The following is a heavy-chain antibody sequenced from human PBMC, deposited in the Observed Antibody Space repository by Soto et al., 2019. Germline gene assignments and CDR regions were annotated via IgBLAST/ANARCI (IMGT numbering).Heavy chain of an antibody. J-gene: IGHJ6*02. V-gene: IGHV1-8*01. CDR3: VRDKDRLQLGGNYYYMLDV. Sequence: GASVKVSCKASGYTFTSYDINWVRQATGQGLEWMGWMNPNSGNTGYAQKLQGRVTITADESTSTAYMELSGLRSDDTAVYYFVRDKDRLQLGGNYYYMLDVWGQGTTVTVSS. CDR1: GYTFTSYD. CDR2: MNPNSGNT. D-gene: IGHD5-12*01.